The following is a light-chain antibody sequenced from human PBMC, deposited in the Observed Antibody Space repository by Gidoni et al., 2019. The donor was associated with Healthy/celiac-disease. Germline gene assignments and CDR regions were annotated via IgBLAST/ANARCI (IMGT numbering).Light chain of an antibody. V-gene: IGKV4-1*01. Sequence: DIVLNQSPDSLAVSLGERATINFKSSQSVLYSSNNKNYLAWYQQKPGQPPKLLIYWASTRESGVPDRFSGSGSGTDFTLSISSLQAEDVAVYYCQQYYSTLWTFGQGTKVEIK. CDR3: QQYYSTLWT. J-gene: IGKJ1*01. CDR2: WAS. CDR1: QSVLYSSNNKNY.